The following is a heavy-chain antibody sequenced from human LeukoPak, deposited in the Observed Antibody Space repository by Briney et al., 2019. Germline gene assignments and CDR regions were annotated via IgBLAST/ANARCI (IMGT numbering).Heavy chain of an antibody. D-gene: IGHD3-22*01. CDR1: GGSFSGYY. CDR2: INHSGST. J-gene: IGHJ3*02. V-gene: IGHV4-34*01. Sequence: SETLSLTCAVYGGSFSGYYWSWIRQPPGKGLEWIGEINHSGSTNYNPSRKSRVTISVDTSKNQFSLKLSSVTAADTAVYYCARGLYYYDSSGYTRRGAFDIWGQGTMVTVSS. CDR3: ARGLYYYDSSGYTRRGAFDI.